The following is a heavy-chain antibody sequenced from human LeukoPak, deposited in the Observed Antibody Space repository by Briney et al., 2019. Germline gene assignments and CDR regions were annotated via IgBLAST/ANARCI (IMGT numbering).Heavy chain of an antibody. CDR3: ARDIETDYGDYVNGMDV. D-gene: IGHD4-17*01. J-gene: IGHJ6*02. CDR1: GGTFSSYA. V-gene: IGHV1-69*13. Sequence: ASVKVSCKASGGTFSSYAISWVRQAPGQGLEWMGGIIPIFGTANYAQKFQGRVTITADESTSTAYMELSSLRSEDTAVYYCARDIETDYGDYVNGMDVWGQGTTVTVSS. CDR2: IIPIFGTA.